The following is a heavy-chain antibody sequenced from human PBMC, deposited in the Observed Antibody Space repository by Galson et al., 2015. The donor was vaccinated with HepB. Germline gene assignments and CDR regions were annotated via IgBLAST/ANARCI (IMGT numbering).Heavy chain of an antibody. V-gene: IGHV3-23*01. D-gene: IGHD3-22*01. CDR1: GFTFSGYA. J-gene: IGHJ4*02. CDR3: AKWRGSSGYYLDY. Sequence: SLRLSCAASGFTFSGYAMSWVRQAPGKGLEWVSAISGSGGSTYYADSVKGRFTISRDNSKNTLYLQMNSLRAEDTAVYYCAKWRGSSGYYLDYWGQGTLVTVSS. CDR2: ISGSGGST.